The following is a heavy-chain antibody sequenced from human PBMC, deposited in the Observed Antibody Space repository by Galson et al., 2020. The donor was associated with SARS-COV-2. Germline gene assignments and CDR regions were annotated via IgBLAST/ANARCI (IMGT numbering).Heavy chain of an antibody. CDR1: GYTFTSYG. CDR2: ISAYNGNT. D-gene: IGHD2-15*01. V-gene: IGHV1-18*01. Sequence: ASVKVSCKASGYTFTSYGISWVRQAPGQGLEWMGWISAYNGNTNYAQKLQGRVTMPTDTSTSTAYMELRSLRSDDTAVYYCARWGGGSSYYYGMDVWGQGTTVTVSS. CDR3: ARWGGGSSYYYGMDV. J-gene: IGHJ6*02.